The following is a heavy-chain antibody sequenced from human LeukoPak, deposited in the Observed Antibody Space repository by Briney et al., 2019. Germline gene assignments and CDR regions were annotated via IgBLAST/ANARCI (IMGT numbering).Heavy chain of an antibody. D-gene: IGHD3-9*01. J-gene: IGHJ4*02. CDR3: ARVEEYAILTGYDY. CDR1: GFTFSSYW. CDR2: IKQDGRET. V-gene: IGHV3-7*01. Sequence: GGSLRLSCAASGFTFSSYWMSWVRQAPGKGLEWVANIKQDGRETYYVDSVKGRFTISRDNAKNSLYLQMNSLRAEDTAVYYCARVEEYAILTGYDYWGQGTLVTVSS.